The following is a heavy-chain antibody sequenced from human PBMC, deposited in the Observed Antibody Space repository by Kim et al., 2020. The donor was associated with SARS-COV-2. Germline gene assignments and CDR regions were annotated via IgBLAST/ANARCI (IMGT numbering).Heavy chain of an antibody. D-gene: IGHD3-16*01. V-gene: IGHV4-34*01. Sequence: KSRVTISVDTSKNPFSLKLSSVTAADTAVYYCAREIGPTGERYYYYGMDVWGQGTTVTVSS. J-gene: IGHJ6*02. CDR3: AREIGPTGERYYYYGMDV.